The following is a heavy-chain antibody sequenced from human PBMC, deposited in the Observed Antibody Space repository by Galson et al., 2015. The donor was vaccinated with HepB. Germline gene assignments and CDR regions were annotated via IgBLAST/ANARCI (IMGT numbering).Heavy chain of an antibody. D-gene: IGHD5-24*01. CDR1: GFTFSSYW. CDR2: INSDGSST. Sequence: SLRLSCAASGFTFSSYWMHWVRQAPGKGLVWVSRINSDGSSTSYADSVKGRFSISRDNAKNTLYLQMNSLRAEDTAVYYCARDGDRDGYNIPAFDYWGQGTLVTVSS. CDR3: ARDGDRDGYNIPAFDY. V-gene: IGHV3-74*01. J-gene: IGHJ4*02.